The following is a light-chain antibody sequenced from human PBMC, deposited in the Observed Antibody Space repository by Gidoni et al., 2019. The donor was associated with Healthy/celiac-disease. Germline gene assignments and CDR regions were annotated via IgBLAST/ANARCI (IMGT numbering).Light chain of an antibody. Sequence: EIVLTQSPATLSLSPGERATLSCSARQSVSRYLAWYQQKPGQAPRLLIYDASNRATGIPARFSCSGSATDFTLTISSLEPEDFAVYYCQQRSNWPPYTFGQGTKLEIK. CDR3: QQRSNWPPYT. CDR1: QSVSRY. V-gene: IGKV3-11*01. J-gene: IGKJ2*01. CDR2: DAS.